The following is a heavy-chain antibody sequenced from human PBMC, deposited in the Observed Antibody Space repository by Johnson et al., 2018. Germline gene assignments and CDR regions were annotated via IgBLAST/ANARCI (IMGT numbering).Heavy chain of an antibody. D-gene: IGHD6-19*01. V-gene: IGHV3-21*01. CDR1: GFTLRSYS. Sequence: EVQLLESGGGLVKPGGSLRLSCAASGFTLRSYSMNWVRQAPGKGLEWVSSISRTSSYIYYADSVKGRFTISRDNAKTSLYLQMNSLRADDTAVYYCASAPPGSSVFSYYYYMDVWGKGTTVTVSS. J-gene: IGHJ6*03. CDR2: ISRTSSYI. CDR3: ASAPPGSSVFSYYYYMDV.